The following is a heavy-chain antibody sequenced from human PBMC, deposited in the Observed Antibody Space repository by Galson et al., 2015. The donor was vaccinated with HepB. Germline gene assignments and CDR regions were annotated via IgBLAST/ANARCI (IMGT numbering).Heavy chain of an antibody. CDR3: AREKEHSSRWRFDY. J-gene: IGHJ4*02. V-gene: IGHV3-7*01. CDR2: IKQDGSEK. Sequence: SLRLSCAASGFTFSSYWMSWVRQAPGKGLEWVANIKQDGSEKNYVDSVKGRFTISRDNAKNSLYLQMNTLGAEDTAVYYCAREKEHSSRWRFDYWGQGTLVTVSS. D-gene: IGHD6-13*01. CDR1: GFTFSSYW.